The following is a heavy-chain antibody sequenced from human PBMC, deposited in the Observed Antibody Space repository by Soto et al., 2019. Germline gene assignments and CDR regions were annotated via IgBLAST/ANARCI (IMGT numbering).Heavy chain of an antibody. CDR3: GITGTTDPDAFDI. J-gene: IGHJ3*02. D-gene: IGHD1-7*01. V-gene: IGHV3-49*03. Sequence: EVQLVESGGGLVQPGRSLRLSCTASGFTFGDYAMSWFRQAPGKGLEWVGFIRSKAYGGTTEYAASVKGRFTISRDDSKSIAYLQMNSLKTEDTAVYYCGITGTTDPDAFDIWGQGTMVTVSS. CDR2: IRSKAYGGTT. CDR1: GFTFGDYA.